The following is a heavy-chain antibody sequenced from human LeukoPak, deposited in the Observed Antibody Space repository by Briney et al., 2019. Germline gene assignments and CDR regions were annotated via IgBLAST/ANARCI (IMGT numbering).Heavy chain of an antibody. CDR3: ARASDLYDFWSGYLPSYYYMDV. J-gene: IGHJ6*03. D-gene: IGHD3-3*01. V-gene: IGHV1-46*01. Sequence: ASVKVSCKASGYTFTSYYMHWVRQAPGQGLEWMGIINPSGGSTSYAQKFQGRVTMTRDTSISTAYMELSRLRSDDTAVYYCARASDLYDFWSGYLPSYYYMDVWGKGTTVTVSS. CDR1: GYTFTSYY. CDR2: INPSGGST.